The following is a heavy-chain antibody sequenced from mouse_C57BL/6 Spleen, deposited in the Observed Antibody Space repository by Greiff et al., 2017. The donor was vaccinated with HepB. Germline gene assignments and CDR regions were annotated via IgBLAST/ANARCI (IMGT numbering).Heavy chain of an antibody. V-gene: IGHV2-6*01. J-gene: IGHJ3*01. Sequence: VMLVESGPGLVAPSQSLSITCTVSGFSLTSYGVDWVRQSPGKGLEWLGVIWGVGSTNYNSALKSRLSISKDNSKSQVFLKMNSLQTDVTAMYYCASSYGNSWFAYWGQGTLVTVSA. D-gene: IGHD2-10*02. CDR1: GFSLTSYG. CDR3: ASSYGNSWFAY. CDR2: IWGVGST.